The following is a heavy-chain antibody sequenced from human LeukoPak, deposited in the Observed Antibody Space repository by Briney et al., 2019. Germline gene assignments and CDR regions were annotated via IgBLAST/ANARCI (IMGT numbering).Heavy chain of an antibody. CDR2: IYYSGST. Sequence: TLSLTCPVSGGSISSGDYYWSWIRQPPGKGLEWIGYIYYSGSTYYNPSLKSRVTISVDTSKNQFSLKLSSVTAADTAVYYCATGKQYYDFWSGYYSYWGQGTLVTVSS. J-gene: IGHJ4*02. V-gene: IGHV4-30-4*01. CDR3: ATGKQYYDFWSGYYSY. CDR1: GGSISSGDYY. D-gene: IGHD3-3*01.